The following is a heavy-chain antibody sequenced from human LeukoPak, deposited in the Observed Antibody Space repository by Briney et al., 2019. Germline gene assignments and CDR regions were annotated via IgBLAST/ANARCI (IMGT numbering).Heavy chain of an antibody. D-gene: IGHD4-23*01. V-gene: IGHV4-31*03. CDR3: ARDTLAGGTTSDY. Sequence: SETLSLTCTVSGGSISSGDYYWSWIRQHPGKGLEWIGYIYYSASTYYNPSLKSRVTISVDTSKNQFSLKLSSVTAADTAVYYCARDTLAGGTTSDYWGQGTLVTVSS. CDR2: IYYSAST. CDR1: GGSISSGDYY. J-gene: IGHJ4*02.